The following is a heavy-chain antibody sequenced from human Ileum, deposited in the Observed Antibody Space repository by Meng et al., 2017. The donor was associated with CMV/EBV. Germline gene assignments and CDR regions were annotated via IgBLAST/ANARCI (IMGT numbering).Heavy chain of an antibody. CDR3: ANDDWDE. CDR2: VYREGNT. CDR1: GFIAETTY. V-gene: IGHV3-66*02. J-gene: IGHJ4*01. D-gene: IGHD3-9*01. Sequence: GESLKISCAAAGFIAETTYMSWVRQAPGKGLEWIAVVYREGNTNYADSVKGRFRTSRDISRNTVYLQMNSLRPEDTAMYYCANDDWDEWGQGTLVTVSS.